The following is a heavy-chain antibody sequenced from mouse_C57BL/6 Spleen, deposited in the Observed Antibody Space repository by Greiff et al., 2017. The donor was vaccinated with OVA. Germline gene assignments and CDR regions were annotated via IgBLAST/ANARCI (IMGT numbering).Heavy chain of an antibody. V-gene: IGHV14-1*01. Sequence: VQLQQSGAELVRPGASVKLSCTASGFNIKDYYMHWVKQRPEQGLEWIGRIDPEDGDTEYAPKFQGKATMTADTSSNTAYLQLSSLTSEDTAVYYCTLTTVAGYYAMDYWGQGTSVTVSS. CDR2: IDPEDGDT. CDR1: GFNIKDYY. D-gene: IGHD1-1*01. CDR3: TLTTVAGYYAMDY. J-gene: IGHJ4*01.